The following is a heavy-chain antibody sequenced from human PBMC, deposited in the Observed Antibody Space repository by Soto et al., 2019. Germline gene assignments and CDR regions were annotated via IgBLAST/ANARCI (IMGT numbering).Heavy chain of an antibody. J-gene: IGHJ5*02. Sequence: SETLSLTCAVYGGSFSGYYWRCIRPPPGKGLEWIGEINHSGSTNYNPSLKSRVTISVDTAKNHFSLKLSSVTAADTAVYYCARVYYYGAGSYYNRAWFDPWGQGTLVTVSS. V-gene: IGHV4-34*01. CDR1: GGSFSGYY. D-gene: IGHD3-10*01. CDR3: ARVYYYGAGSYYNRAWFDP. CDR2: INHSGST.